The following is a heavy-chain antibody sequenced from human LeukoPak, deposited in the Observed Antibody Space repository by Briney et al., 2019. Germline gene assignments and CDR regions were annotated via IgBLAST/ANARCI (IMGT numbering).Heavy chain of an antibody. D-gene: IGHD3-10*01. CDR1: GFIFSRHC. V-gene: IGHV3-7*01. J-gene: IGHJ4*02. CDR2: IKEDGSET. Sequence: GGPLRLSCAASGFIFSRHCVPWVRQAPGRALECVANIKEDGSETFYGDSVKGRFTISRDNAENSLNLQMNNLRPEDTAMYYCARPLFGAISPGYWGQGTLVTASS. CDR3: ARPLFGAISPGY.